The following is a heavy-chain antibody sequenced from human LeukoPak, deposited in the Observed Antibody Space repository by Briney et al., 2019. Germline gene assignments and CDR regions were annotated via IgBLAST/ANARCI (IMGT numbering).Heavy chain of an antibody. Sequence: VKPSETLSLTCTVSGGSISSYYWSWIRQPAGKGLEWIGYIYSGSTNYNPSLRSRVTISVDTSKNQFSLKLNSVTAADTAVYYCARGGGYFEWDYFFDFWGQGTLVTVSS. V-gene: IGHV4-59*01. CDR2: IYSGST. J-gene: IGHJ4*02. CDR3: ARGGGYFEWDYFFDF. CDR1: GGSISSYY. D-gene: IGHD3-9*01.